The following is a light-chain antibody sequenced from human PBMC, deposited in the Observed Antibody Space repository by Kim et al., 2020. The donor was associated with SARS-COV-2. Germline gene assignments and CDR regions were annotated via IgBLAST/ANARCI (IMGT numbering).Light chain of an antibody. Sequence: RGTIACTGSSSNIGAGYDVHWYQQLPGTAPKLRIYGNSNRPSGVPDRFSGSKAGTSAALAITGLQAEDEADYYCQSYDSSLSGSWVFGGGTQLTVL. V-gene: IGLV1-40*01. CDR1: SSNIGAGYD. CDR2: GNS. J-gene: IGLJ3*02. CDR3: QSYDSSLSGSWV.